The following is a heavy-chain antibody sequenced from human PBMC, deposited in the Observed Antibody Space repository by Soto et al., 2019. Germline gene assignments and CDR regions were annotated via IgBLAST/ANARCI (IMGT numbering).Heavy chain of an antibody. D-gene: IGHD3-3*01. Sequence: QMQLVQSGPEVKKPGTSVKVSCKASGFTFTSSAVQWVRQARGQRLEWIGWIVVGSGNTNYEQKFQERVTITRDMSTSTAYMELSSLRSEDTAVYYCAADRGFWSGYLTYWGQGTLVTVAS. J-gene: IGHJ4*02. CDR2: IVVGSGNT. CDR1: GFTFTSSA. CDR3: AADRGFWSGYLTY. V-gene: IGHV1-58*01.